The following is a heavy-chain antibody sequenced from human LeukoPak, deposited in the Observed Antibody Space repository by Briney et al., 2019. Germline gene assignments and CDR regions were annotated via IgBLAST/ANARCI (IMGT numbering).Heavy chain of an antibody. J-gene: IGHJ4*02. CDR1: GGSINSYY. CDR2: IYYTGST. D-gene: IGHD3-22*01. CDR3: ARGRDSYDSSGAFDY. V-gene: IGHV4-59*01. Sequence: PSETLSLTCTVSGGSINSYYWSWIRQPPGKGLEWIGYIYYTGSTNYNPSLKSRVTISVDTSKNQFSLKLSSVTAADTAVYYCARGRDSYDSSGAFDYWGQGTLVIVSS.